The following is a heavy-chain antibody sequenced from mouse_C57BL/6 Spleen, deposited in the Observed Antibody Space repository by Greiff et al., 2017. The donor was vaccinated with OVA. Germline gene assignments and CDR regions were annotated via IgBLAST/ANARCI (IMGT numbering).Heavy chain of an antibody. CDR3: ARSLYYYGSSYDAMDY. V-gene: IGHV7-3*01. J-gene: IGHJ4*01. Sequence: EVKLQESGGGLVQPGGSLSLSCAASGFTFTDYYLSWVRQPPGKALEWWGFLRNKANGYTTEYSASVKGRFTISRYNSHSILYLQMNALRAEDSATYYGARSLYYYGSSYDAMDYWGQGTSVTVSS. CDR1: GFTFTDYY. CDR2: LRNKANGYTT. D-gene: IGHD1-1*01.